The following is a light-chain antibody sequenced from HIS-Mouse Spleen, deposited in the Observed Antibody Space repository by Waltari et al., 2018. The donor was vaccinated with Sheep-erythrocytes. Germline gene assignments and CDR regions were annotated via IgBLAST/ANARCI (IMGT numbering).Light chain of an antibody. J-gene: IGLJ1*01. V-gene: IGLV2-11*01. CDR1: SSDVGGYNY. Sequence: QSALTQPRSVSGSPGQSVTISCTGTSSDVGGYNYVSWYQQHPGKAPQLMIYDVSKRPSGVPDRFSGSKSGNPASLTIFGLQAEDEADYYCCSYAGSYNHVFATGTKVTVL. CDR2: DVS. CDR3: CSYAGSYNHV.